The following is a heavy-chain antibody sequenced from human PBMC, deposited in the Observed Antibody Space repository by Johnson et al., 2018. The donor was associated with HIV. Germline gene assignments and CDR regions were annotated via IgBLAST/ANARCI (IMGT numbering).Heavy chain of an antibody. Sequence: QVQLVESGGGVVQPGRSLRLSCAASGFTFSSYGMHWVRQAPGKGLEWVAVIWYDGSNKYYADSVKGRFTISRDNSKNTLYLQMNSLRAEDTAVYYCARDVLGAFDIWGQGTMVTVSS. CDR3: ARDVLGAFDI. CDR1: GFTFSSYG. CDR2: IWYDGSNK. D-gene: IGHD2-8*01. J-gene: IGHJ3*02. V-gene: IGHV3-33*01.